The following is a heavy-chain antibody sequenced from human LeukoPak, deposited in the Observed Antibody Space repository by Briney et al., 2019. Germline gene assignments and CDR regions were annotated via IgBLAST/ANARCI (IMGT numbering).Heavy chain of an antibody. CDR1: GFTFSTFW. V-gene: IGHV3-7*01. D-gene: IGHD2-2*01. CDR3: ARHSCTSTTCYLFDY. Sequence: GGSLRLSCAASGFTFSTFWMSWVRQAPGKGLEWLAKIKPDGSEKLYADSVKGRFTIIRDNTKNSLYLQVNSLRAEDTAVYYCARHSCTSTTCYLFDYWGQGTLVTVSA. J-gene: IGHJ4*02. CDR2: IKPDGSEK.